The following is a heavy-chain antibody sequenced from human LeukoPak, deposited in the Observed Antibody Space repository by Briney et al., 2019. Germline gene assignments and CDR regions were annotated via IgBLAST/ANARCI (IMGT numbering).Heavy chain of an antibody. Sequence: GGSLGLSCAASGFTFSSYDMHWVRQATGKGLEWVSAIGTAGDTYYPGSVKGRFTISRENAKNSLYLQMNSLRAGDTAVYYCARVSGRSSGSTVPGGMDVWGQGTTVTVSS. CDR1: GFTFSSYD. D-gene: IGHD6-19*01. CDR3: ARVSGRSSGSTVPGGMDV. J-gene: IGHJ6*02. V-gene: IGHV3-13*01. CDR2: IGTAGDT.